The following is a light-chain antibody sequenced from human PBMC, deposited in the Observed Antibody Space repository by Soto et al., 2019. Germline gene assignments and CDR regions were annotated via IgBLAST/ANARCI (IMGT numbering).Light chain of an antibody. CDR3: QQRGSRPPNT. J-gene: IGKJ2*01. CDR2: GAS. V-gene: IGKV3-15*01. Sequence: EIVMTQSPATLSVSPGERATLSCRASQSVSSNLAWYQQKPGQALRLLIYGASTRATGIPARFSGSGSGTEFTLTISSLQSEDFAVYYCQQRGSRPPNTFGQGTKVEIK. CDR1: QSVSSN.